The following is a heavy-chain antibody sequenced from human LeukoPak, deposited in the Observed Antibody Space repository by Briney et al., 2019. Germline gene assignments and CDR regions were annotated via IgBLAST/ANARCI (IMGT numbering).Heavy chain of an antibody. CDR3: ATVDY. CDR1: GFTFSNSE. D-gene: IGHD3-16*01. Sequence: GGSLRLSCAVSGFTFSNSEMNWVRQASGKGLEWVSYISSSGNTIYYADSVKGRFTISRDSAKNSIYLQMNSLRAEDTGVYYCATVDYWGQGTLVTVSS. CDR2: ISSSGNTI. V-gene: IGHV3-48*03. J-gene: IGHJ1*01.